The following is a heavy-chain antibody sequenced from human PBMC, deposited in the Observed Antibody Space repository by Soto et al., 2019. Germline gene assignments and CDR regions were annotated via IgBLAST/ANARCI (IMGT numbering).Heavy chain of an antibody. V-gene: IGHV1-3*01. D-gene: IGHD3-10*01. J-gene: IGHJ3*02. CDR2: INAGNGNT. CDR1: GYTFTSYA. Sequence: ASVKVSCKASGYTFTSYAMHWVRQAPGQRLEWMGWINAGNGNTKYSQKFQGRVTITRDTSASTAYMELSSLRSEDTAVYYCARDENNDGSGYDAFDIWGQGTMVTVSS. CDR3: ARDENNDGSGYDAFDI.